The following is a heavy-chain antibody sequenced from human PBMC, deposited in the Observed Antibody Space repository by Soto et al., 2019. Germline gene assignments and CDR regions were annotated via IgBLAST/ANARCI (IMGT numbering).Heavy chain of an antibody. D-gene: IGHD3-10*01. V-gene: IGHV3-23*01. J-gene: IGHJ4*02. CDR3: AKDPRRFHLGSGDGPYFFDY. Sequence: DVQMLESGGGLVRPGGSLRLSCVASGFTFSNYAMSWVRQTPGKGLEWVATISGNGGATNYADSLKGRLTISRDNSKDTLFLDINTLRGDDTATYFCAKDPRRFHLGSGDGPYFFDYWGQGTLVTVSS. CDR1: GFTFSNYA. CDR2: ISGNGGAT.